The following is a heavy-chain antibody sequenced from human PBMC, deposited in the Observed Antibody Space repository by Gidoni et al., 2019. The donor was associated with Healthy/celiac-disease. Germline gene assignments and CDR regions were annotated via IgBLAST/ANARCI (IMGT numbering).Heavy chain of an antibody. Sequence: VISYDGSNKYYADSVKGRFTISRDNSKNTLYLQMNSLRAEDTAVYYCAKELIYDVWSGNYHGLDDWGQGTLVTVSS. D-gene: IGHD3-3*01. CDR3: AKELIYDVWSGNYHGLDD. CDR2: ISYDGSNK. J-gene: IGHJ4*02. V-gene: IGHV3-30*18.